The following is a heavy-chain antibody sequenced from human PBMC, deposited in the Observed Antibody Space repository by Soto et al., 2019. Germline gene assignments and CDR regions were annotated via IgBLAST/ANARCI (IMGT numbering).Heavy chain of an antibody. Sequence: QVQLVQSGAEVKKPGSSVKVSCKASGCTFSSYAISWVRQAPGQGLEWMGGIIPIFGTANYAQKFQGRVTITADESTSTAYMELSSLRSEDTAVYYCARVGEYSSGWYGAFDIWGQGTMVTFSS. CDR2: IIPIFGTA. D-gene: IGHD6-19*01. J-gene: IGHJ3*02. CDR3: ARVGEYSSGWYGAFDI. CDR1: GCTFSSYA. V-gene: IGHV1-69*01.